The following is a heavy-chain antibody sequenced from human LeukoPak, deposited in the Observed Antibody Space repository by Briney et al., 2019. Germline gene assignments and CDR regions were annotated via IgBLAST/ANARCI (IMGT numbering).Heavy chain of an antibody. J-gene: IGHJ4*02. Sequence: SETLSLTCTVSGGSISSSSYYWGWIRQPPGKGLEWIGSIYYSGSTYYNPSLKSRVTISVDTSKNQFSLKLSSVTAADTAVYYCARQVRDVVVPAATLNYWGQGTPVTVSS. CDR1: GGSISSSSYY. CDR3: ARQVRDVVVPAATLNY. CDR2: IYYSGST. V-gene: IGHV4-39*01. D-gene: IGHD2-2*01.